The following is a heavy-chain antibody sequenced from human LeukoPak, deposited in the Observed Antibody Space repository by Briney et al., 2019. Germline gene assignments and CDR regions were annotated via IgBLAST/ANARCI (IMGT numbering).Heavy chain of an antibody. J-gene: IGHJ4*02. CDR3: ATGGYSSSWYYLDY. Sequence: SETLSLTCTVSGYSISSGYYWGWIRQPPGKGLEWIGYIYYSGSTNYNPSLKSRVTISVDTSKNQFSLKLSSVTAADTAVYYCATGGYSSSWYYLDYWGQGTLVTVSS. CDR2: IYYSGST. D-gene: IGHD6-13*01. CDR1: GYSISSGYY. V-gene: IGHV4-38-2*02.